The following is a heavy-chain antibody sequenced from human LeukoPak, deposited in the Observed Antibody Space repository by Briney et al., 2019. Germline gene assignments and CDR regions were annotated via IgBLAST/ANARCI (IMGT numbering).Heavy chain of an antibody. CDR2: ISYDGSNK. V-gene: IGHV3-30*03. CDR3: ASTSGSYSLTGDNYYYGMDV. D-gene: IGHD1-26*01. CDR1: GFTFSSYG. J-gene: IGHJ6*02. Sequence: GRSLRLSCAASGFTFSSYGMHWVRQAPGKGLEWVAVISYDGSNKYYADSVKGRFTISRDNSKNTLYLQMNSLRAEDTAVYYCASTSGSYSLTGDNYYYGMDVWAKGPRSPSP.